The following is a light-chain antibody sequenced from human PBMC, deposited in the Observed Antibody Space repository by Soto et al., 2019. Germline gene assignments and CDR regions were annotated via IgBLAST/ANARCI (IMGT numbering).Light chain of an antibody. Sequence: EIVLTQSPGTLSLSPGEIATLSCRASQSVSSSYLAWYQQKTGQAPRLLIYGTYSRATGVTDRFSGSGSGKDFTLTISRLEPEDCAEYYCKLYGRSPCTFGQGTKLE. CDR1: QSVSSSY. V-gene: IGKV3-20*01. CDR3: KLYGRSPCT. J-gene: IGKJ2*02. CDR2: GTY.